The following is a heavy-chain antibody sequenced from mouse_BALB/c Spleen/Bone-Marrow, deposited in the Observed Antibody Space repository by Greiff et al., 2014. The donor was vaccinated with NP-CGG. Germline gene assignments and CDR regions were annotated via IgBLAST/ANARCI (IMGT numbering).Heavy chain of an antibody. Sequence: VESGGGLVQPGGSRKLSCAASGFTFSNFGMHWVRQAPEKGLEWVAYISSGSSTIYYADTVKGRFTISRDNPKNTLFLQMTSLRSEDTAMYYCASRDWFAYWGQGTLVTVSA. V-gene: IGHV5-17*02. D-gene: IGHD3-1*01. CDR3: ASRDWFAY. CDR2: ISSGSSTI. J-gene: IGHJ3*01. CDR1: GFTFSNFG.